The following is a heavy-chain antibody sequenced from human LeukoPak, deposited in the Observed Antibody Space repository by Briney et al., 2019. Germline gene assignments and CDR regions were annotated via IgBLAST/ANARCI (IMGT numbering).Heavy chain of an antibody. CDR3: ARDLAPYCSGGRCSTFDY. V-gene: IGHV3-21*01. CDR1: GFTFSSYS. CDR2: ISSSGAKT. Sequence: GGSLRLSCAASGFTFSSYSMNWVRQAPGKGLQWVSSISSSGAKTYYADSVKGRFTISRDNAKNTLYLQMNSLRAEDTALYYCARDLAPYCSGGRCSTFDYWGQGTLVTVSS. J-gene: IGHJ4*02. D-gene: IGHD2-15*01.